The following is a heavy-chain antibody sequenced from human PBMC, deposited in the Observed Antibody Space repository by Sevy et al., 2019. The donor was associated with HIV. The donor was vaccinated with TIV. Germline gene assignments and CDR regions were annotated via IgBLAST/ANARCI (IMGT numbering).Heavy chain of an antibody. CDR1: GFTFSSYS. V-gene: IGHV3-21*01. CDR3: ARVGATDPPGDY. J-gene: IGHJ4*02. Sequence: GGSLRLSCAASGFTFSSYSMNWVRQAPGKGLEWVSSISSSSSYIYYADSVKGRFTISRDNAKNSLYLQMNSLRAEDTAVYYCARVGATDPPGDYWGQGTQVTVSS. CDR2: ISSSSSYI. D-gene: IGHD1-26*01.